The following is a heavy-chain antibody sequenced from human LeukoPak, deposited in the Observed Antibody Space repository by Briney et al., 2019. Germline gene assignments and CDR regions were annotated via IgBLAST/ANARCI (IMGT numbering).Heavy chain of an antibody. CDR2: ISYDGSNK. D-gene: IGHD5-12*01. Sequence: HPGGSLRLSCAASGFTFSSYGMHWVRQAPGKGLEWVAVISYDGSNKYYADSVKGRFTISRDNSKNTLYPQMNSLRAEDTAVYYCARDGYSGSRGWGVYGMDVWGQGTTVTVSS. V-gene: IGHV3-30*03. CDR3: ARDGYSGSRGWGVYGMDV. CDR1: GFTFSSYG. J-gene: IGHJ6*02.